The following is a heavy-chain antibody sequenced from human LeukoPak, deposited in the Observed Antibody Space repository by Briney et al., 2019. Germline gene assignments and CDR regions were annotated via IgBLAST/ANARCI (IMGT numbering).Heavy chain of an antibody. CDR3: ARDAPTGRTKFEH. CDR1: GINIRSNW. J-gene: IGHJ1*01. V-gene: IGHV3-74*01. CDR2: VSSEGSRT. D-gene: IGHD1-14*01. Sequence: TGGSLRLSCAAPGINIRSNWMHWVRQAPGTGLVWVARVSSEGSRTTYADSVKGRFTISRDNAKNILYLQMHGLRAEDTAVYYCARDAPTGRTKFEHWGQGTLVTVSS.